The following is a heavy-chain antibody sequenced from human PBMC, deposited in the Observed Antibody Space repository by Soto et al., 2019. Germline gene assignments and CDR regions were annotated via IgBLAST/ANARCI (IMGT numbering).Heavy chain of an antibody. CDR2: IYYSGST. Sequence: ESGGGVVQPGRSLRLSCAASGFTFSSYAMHWVRQAPGKGLEWIGYIYYSGSTYYNPSLKSRVTISVDTSKNQFSLKLSSVTAADTAVYYCASTPLDGDAQWGYFDYWGQGTLVTVSS. V-gene: IGHV4-59*06. CDR3: ASTPLDGDAQWGYFDY. D-gene: IGHD4-17*01. CDR1: GFTFSSYAMH. J-gene: IGHJ4*02.